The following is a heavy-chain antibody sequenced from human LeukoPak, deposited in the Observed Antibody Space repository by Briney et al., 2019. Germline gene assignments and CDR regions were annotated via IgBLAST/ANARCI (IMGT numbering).Heavy chain of an antibody. D-gene: IGHD2-15*01. CDR2: IHTTGTI. CDR1: GIDESTYF. J-gene: IGHJ4*02. CDR3: TRGRGSD. V-gene: IGHV3-53*01. Sequence: PGGSLRLSCEDSGIDESTYFMAWVRQPPGKGLHYVSIIHTTGTIYYADFVKGRFTISRDNLKNTLFLQMNSLRTEDTAVYYCTRGRGSDWGQGTLVTVSS.